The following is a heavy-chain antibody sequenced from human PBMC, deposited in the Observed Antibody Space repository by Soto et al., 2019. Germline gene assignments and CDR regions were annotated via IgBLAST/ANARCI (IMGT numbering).Heavy chain of an antibody. CDR1: GFTFSSYG. V-gene: IGHV3-33*01. J-gene: IGHJ4*02. D-gene: IGHD6-13*01. Sequence: QVQLLESGGGVVQPGRSLRLSCAASGFTFSSYGMHWVRQAPGKGLEWVAVIWYDGSNKYYADSVKGRFTISRDNSKNTLYLQMNSLRAEDTAVYYCARIAAESYFDYWGQGTLVTVSS. CDR3: ARIAAESYFDY. CDR2: IWYDGSNK.